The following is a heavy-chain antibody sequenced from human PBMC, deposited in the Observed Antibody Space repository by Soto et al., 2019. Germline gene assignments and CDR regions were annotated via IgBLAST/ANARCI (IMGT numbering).Heavy chain of an antibody. Sequence: GGSLRLSCAASGFTFSSYSINWVRQAPGKGLEWVSYISSSSSTIYYADPVKGRFTISRDNSKNTLYLQMNSLRAEDTAVYYSAKVARFLEWSRLVDFWGQGTLVTVSS. CDR3: AKVARFLEWSRLVDF. J-gene: IGHJ4*02. D-gene: IGHD3-3*01. CDR2: ISSSSSTI. CDR1: GFTFSSYS. V-gene: IGHV3-48*01.